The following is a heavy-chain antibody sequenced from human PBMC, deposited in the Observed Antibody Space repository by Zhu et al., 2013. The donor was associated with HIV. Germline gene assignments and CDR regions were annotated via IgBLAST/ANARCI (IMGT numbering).Heavy chain of an antibody. D-gene: IGHD3-10*01. V-gene: IGHV1-18*01. CDR2: ISAYNGNT. Sequence: QVQLVQSGAEVKKPGASVKVSCKASGYSLTDYGVTWVRQAPGQGLEWMGWISAYNGNTNYAQKFQGRVTIITDPSTNTAYMELRSLKSDDTAVYYCARVGEFGELLWGQGTLVTVSS. J-gene: IGHJ4*02. CDR1: GYSLTDYG. CDR3: ARVGEFGELL.